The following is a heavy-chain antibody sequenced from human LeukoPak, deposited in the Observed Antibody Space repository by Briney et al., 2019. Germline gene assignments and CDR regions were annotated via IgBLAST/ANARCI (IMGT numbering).Heavy chain of an antibody. Sequence: GGSLRLSCAASGFTFSSYGMHWVRQAPGKGLEWVAVIWYDGSNKYYADSVKGRFTISRDNSKNTLYLQMNSLRAEDTAVYYCARDQTSGYCSGGSCYDYFDYWGQGTLVTVSS. V-gene: IGHV3-33*01. D-gene: IGHD2-15*01. CDR1: GFTFSSYG. CDR2: IWYDGSNK. J-gene: IGHJ4*02. CDR3: ARDQTSGYCSGGSCYDYFDY.